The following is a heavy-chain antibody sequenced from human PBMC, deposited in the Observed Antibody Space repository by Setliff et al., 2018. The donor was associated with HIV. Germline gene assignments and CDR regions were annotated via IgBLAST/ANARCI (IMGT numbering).Heavy chain of an antibody. Sequence: SETLSLTCAVYGGSFSASYWSWIRQAPGKGLEWIGEINHSGITHFNPSLDTRVTMFADTSKNQFSLRLSPVTAADTAIYYCARGSNWGYRLDPWGPGTLVTVSS. J-gene: IGHJ5*02. CDR1: GGSFSASY. CDR3: ARGSNWGYRLDP. CDR2: INHSGIT. V-gene: IGHV4-34*01. D-gene: IGHD7-27*01.